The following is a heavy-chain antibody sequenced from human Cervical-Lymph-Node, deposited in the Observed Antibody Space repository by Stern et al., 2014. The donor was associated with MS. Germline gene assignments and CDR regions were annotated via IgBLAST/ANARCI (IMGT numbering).Heavy chain of an antibody. D-gene: IGHD4-17*01. J-gene: IGHJ4*02. CDR2: IKQDGSDK. Sequence: VQLVESGGGLVQPGGSLRLSCAASGFNLNQFWMTWVRQAPGKGLEWVANIKQDGSDKNYVDSVRGRFSISRDNAKNSLFLQMNSLRAEDTAVYYCVRESYGDYIWGQGTLVTVSS. CDR3: VRESYGDYI. CDR1: GFNLNQFW. V-gene: IGHV3-7*01.